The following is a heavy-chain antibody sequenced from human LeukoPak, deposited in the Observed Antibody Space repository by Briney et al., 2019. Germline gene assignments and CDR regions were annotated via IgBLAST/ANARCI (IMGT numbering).Heavy chain of an antibody. CDR1: GFTFSTYG. CDR3: AKPFYYDSSFSTRAFDF. D-gene: IGHD3-22*01. V-gene: IGHV3-23*01. Sequence: GAFLRLSCTASGFTFSTYGMNWVRQAPGKGLEWVSVIIDTGGTTYYADSVKGRFTISRDNSKNTLYLQMNSLRPEDTAVYYCAKPFYYDSSFSTRAFDFWGKGTLVTVSS. CDR2: IIDTGGTT. J-gene: IGHJ3*01.